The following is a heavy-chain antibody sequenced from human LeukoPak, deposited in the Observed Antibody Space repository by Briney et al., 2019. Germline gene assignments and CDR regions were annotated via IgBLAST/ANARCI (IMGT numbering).Heavy chain of an antibody. J-gene: IGHJ4*02. CDR2: ISSSSSYI. Sequence: PGGSLRLSCAPSGFTFSSYSMSWVRQAPGKGLEWVSSISSSSSYIYYADSVKGRFTISRDNAKNSLYLQMNSLRAEDAAVYYCARDMVRGVIGFDYWGQGTLVTVSS. D-gene: IGHD3-10*01. CDR1: GFTFSSYS. CDR3: ARDMVRGVIGFDY. V-gene: IGHV3-21*01.